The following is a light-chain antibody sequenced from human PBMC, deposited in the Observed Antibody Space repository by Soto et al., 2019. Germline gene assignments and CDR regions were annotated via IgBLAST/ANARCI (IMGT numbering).Light chain of an antibody. J-gene: IGKJ1*01. CDR2: GAS. CDR1: QSVSSNY. V-gene: IGKV3-20*01. Sequence: IVMTQFPGTRSLSPGERATLSCRASQSVSSNYLAWYQQRPGQPPNLLIFGASNRAPGIPDRFSGSGSGTDFTLTISRLEPEDFAVDYCQQYGSSIKTFGQGTKV. CDR3: QQYGSSIKT.